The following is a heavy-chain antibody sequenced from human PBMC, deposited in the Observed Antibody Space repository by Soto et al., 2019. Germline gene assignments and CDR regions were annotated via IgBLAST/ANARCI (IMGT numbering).Heavy chain of an antibody. CDR3: ARPKNTVVTPGEIFFDY. Sequence: QLQLQESGPGLVKPSETLSLTCTVSGGSISSSSYYWGWIRQPPGKGLEWIGSIYYSGSTYYNPSLKSRVTISVDTSKNQFSLKLSSVTAADTAVYYCARPKNTVVTPGEIFFDYWGQGTLVTVSS. V-gene: IGHV4-39*01. D-gene: IGHD2-21*02. J-gene: IGHJ4*02. CDR1: GGSISSSSYY. CDR2: IYYSGST.